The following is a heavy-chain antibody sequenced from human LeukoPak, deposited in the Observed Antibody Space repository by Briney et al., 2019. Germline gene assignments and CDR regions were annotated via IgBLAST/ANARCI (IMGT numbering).Heavy chain of an antibody. CDR3: ARDAESLYCSGGSCYSGLN. CDR1: GGTFSSYA. J-gene: IGHJ4*02. V-gene: IGHV1-69*04. D-gene: IGHD2-15*01. Sequence: ASVKVSCKASGGTFSSYAISWVRQAPGQGLEWMGRIIPILGIANYAQKFQGRVTITADKSTSTAYMELSSLRSEDTAVYYCARDAESLYCSGGSCYSGLNWGQGTLVTVSS. CDR2: IIPILGIA.